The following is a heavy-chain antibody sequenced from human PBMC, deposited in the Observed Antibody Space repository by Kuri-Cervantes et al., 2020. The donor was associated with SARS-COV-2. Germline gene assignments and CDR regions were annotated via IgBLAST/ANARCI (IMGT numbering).Heavy chain of an antibody. CDR1: GFTFSSYD. CDR3: ARWDLGYCSGGSCYNWFDP. V-gene: IGHV3-13*01. Sequence: GESLKISCAASGFTFSSYDMHWVRQATGKGLEWVSAIGTAGDTYYPGSVKGRFTISRENAKNSLYLQMNSLRAEDTAVYYCARWDLGYCSGGSCYNWFDPWGQGTLVTVSS. J-gene: IGHJ5*02. D-gene: IGHD2-15*01. CDR2: IGTAGDT.